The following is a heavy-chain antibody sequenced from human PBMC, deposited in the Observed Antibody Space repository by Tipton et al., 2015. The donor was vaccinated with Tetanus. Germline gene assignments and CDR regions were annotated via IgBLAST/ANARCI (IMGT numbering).Heavy chain of an antibody. D-gene: IGHD2-2*01. CDR1: GYTFTSYG. Sequence: QLVQSGAEVKKPGASVKVSCKASGYTFTSYGISWVRQATGQGLEWMGWISAYNGNTDYAQKLQGRVTVTPDTSTSTAYMELRSLRSDDPAVYYCARGASCYGDGCYYYGMDVWGQGTTVTVSS. J-gene: IGHJ6*02. CDR3: ARGASCYGDGCYYYGMDV. CDR2: ISAYNGNT. V-gene: IGHV1-18*04.